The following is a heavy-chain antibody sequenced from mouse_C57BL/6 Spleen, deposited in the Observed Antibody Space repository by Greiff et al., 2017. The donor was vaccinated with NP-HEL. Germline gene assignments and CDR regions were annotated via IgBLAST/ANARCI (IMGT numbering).Heavy chain of an antibody. CDR2: IHPNSGST. Sequence: QVQLQQPGAELVKPGASVKLSCKASGYTFTSYWMHWVKQRPGQGLEWIGMIHPNSGSTNYNEKFKSKATLTVDKSSSTAYMQLSSLTSEDSAVYYCASYYGSSHYFDYWGQGTTLTVSS. D-gene: IGHD1-1*01. V-gene: IGHV1-64*01. CDR3: ASYYGSSHYFDY. J-gene: IGHJ2*01. CDR1: GYTFTSYW.